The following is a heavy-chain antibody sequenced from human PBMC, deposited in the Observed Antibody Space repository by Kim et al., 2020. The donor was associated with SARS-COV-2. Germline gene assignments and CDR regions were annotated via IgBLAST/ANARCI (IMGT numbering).Heavy chain of an antibody. D-gene: IGHD3-22*01. J-gene: IGHJ4*02. Sequence: SETLSLTCTVSGGSISSGGYYWSWIRQHPGTGLEWIGYIYYSGSTYDNPSLKSRVTISVDTSKNQFSLKLSSVTAADTAVYYCARGQGLITMIVVVVGAFDYWGQGTLITVSS. CDR1: GGSISSGGYY. V-gene: IGHV4-31*03. CDR2: IYYSGST. CDR3: ARGQGLITMIVVVVGAFDY.